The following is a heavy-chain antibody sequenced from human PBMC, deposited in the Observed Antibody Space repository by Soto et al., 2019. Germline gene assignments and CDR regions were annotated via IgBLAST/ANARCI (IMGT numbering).Heavy chain of an antibody. CDR1: GYTFTGQY. V-gene: IGHV1-2*02. CDR2: INPDSGDT. D-gene: IGHD3-3*02. Sequence: GASVKVSCKASGYTFTGQYMHWVRLAPGQGLEWMGWINPDSGDTKYAQKFQGRVTMTRDTSISTVYMELSRLKSDDTAVYYCARDRGNMVAIFHHYYGMDVWGQGTTVTVSS. CDR3: ARDRGNMVAIFHHYYGMDV. J-gene: IGHJ6*02.